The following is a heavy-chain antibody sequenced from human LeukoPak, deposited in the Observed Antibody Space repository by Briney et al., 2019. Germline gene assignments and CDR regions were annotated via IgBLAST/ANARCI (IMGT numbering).Heavy chain of an antibody. V-gene: IGHV3-30*09. CDR2: VSSDGNTT. Sequence: GRSLRLSCAASGFTFRNYAMYWVRQAPGRGLEWAAVVSSDGNTTFYSDSVKGRFAISRDNSKNTLYLEMNSLRPEDTAVYYCARFRAATTRFDYWGQGTLVTVSS. CDR3: ARFRAATTRFDY. D-gene: IGHD1/OR15-1a*01. J-gene: IGHJ4*02. CDR1: GFTFRNYA.